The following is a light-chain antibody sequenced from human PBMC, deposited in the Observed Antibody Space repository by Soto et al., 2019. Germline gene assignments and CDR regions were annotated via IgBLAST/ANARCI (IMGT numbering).Light chain of an antibody. Sequence: CVRTQPASVSGSPGQSSTICCTGTSSDVGGYNYVSWYQQHPGKAPKLIIYEVSYRPSGVSNRFSGSTSGNTASLTISGLQAEDEADYYCRSYTSSSTDVFGTGTKVTVL. CDR2: EVS. V-gene: IGLV2-14*01. J-gene: IGLJ1*01. CDR3: RSYTSSSTDV. CDR1: SSDVGGYNY.